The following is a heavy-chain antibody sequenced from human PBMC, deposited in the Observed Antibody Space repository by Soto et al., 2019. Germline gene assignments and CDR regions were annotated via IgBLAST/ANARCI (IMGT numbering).Heavy chain of an antibody. CDR1: GFTFSRYW. CDR2: INSDGSST. V-gene: IGHV3-74*01. D-gene: IGHD3-3*01. Sequence: GGSLRLSCAASGFTFSRYWMHWVRQAPGKGLVWVSRINSDGSSTSYADSVKGRFTISRDNAKNTLYLQMNSLRAEDTAVYYCAREGYDFWSGYYQYYFDYWGQGTLVTVSS. J-gene: IGHJ4*02. CDR3: AREGYDFWSGYYQYYFDY.